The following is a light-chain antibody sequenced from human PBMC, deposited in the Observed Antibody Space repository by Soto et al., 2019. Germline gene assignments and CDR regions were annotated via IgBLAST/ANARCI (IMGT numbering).Light chain of an antibody. CDR1: QNINNW. CDR2: KAS. J-gene: IGKJ5*01. Sequence: DIQMTQSPSTLSASIGDRVTITFRASQNINNWLAWYQQKPGKAPKLLIYKASSLETGVPSRFSGSGSGTDFTLTISSLQPDDLASYYCQQYDHYPITFGQGTRLEI. CDR3: QQYDHYPIT. V-gene: IGKV1-5*03.